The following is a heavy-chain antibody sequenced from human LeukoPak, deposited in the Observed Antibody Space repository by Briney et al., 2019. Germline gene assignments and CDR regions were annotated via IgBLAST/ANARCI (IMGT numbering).Heavy chain of an antibody. Sequence: PSETLXLTCAVYGGSFSDYYWSWIRQPPGKGLEWIGEINHSESTNYNPSLKSRVTMSVDTSKNQFSLKLSSVTAADTAVYYCARDRXSGGLXYYYYYYMDVWGKGTTVTISS. V-gene: IGHV4-34*01. CDR1: GGSFSDYY. J-gene: IGHJ6*03. D-gene: IGHD6-19*01. CDR3: ARDRXSGGLXYYYYYYMDV. CDR2: INHSEST.